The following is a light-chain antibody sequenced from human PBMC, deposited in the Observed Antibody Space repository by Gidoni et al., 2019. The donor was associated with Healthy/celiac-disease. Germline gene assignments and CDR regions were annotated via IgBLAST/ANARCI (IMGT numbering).Light chain of an antibody. CDR2: DDN. CDR3: QVWDSSTDHVV. V-gene: IGLV3-21*02. J-gene: IGLJ2*01. CDR1: NIESKS. Sequence: SYVLTQAPPISVAPGQTARITCGGNNIESKSVHWYQQKPGQAPVLVVYDDNDRPSGIPEQFSGSNSGNTATLTISRVEAGDEADYYCQVWDSSTDHVVFGGGTKLTVL.